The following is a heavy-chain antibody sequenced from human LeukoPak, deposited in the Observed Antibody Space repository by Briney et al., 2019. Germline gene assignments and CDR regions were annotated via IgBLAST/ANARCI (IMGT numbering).Heavy chain of an antibody. CDR2: IRYDGSNK. CDR3: ANGVGAVAGTRSYGMDD. D-gene: IGHD6-19*01. J-gene: IGHJ6*02. CDR1: GFTFSSYG. Sequence: GGSLRLSCAASGFTFSSYGMHWVRQAPGKGLEWVAFIRYDGSNKYYADSVKGRFTISRDNSKNTLYLQMNSLRAEDTAVYYCANGVGAVAGTRSYGMDDWGQGTTVTVSS. V-gene: IGHV3-30*02.